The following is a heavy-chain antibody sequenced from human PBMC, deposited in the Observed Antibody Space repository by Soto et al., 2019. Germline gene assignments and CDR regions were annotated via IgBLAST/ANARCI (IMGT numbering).Heavy chain of an antibody. Sequence: GESLKISCKGSGYSFTSYWIGWVRQMPGKGLEWMGIIYPGDSDTRYSPSFQGQVTISADKSISTAYLQWSSLKASDTAMYYCATPASTYYYDSSGRGGDYYYYGMDVWGQGTTVTVSS. D-gene: IGHD3-22*01. CDR2: IYPGDSDT. CDR3: ATPASTYYYDSSGRGGDYYYYGMDV. J-gene: IGHJ6*02. CDR1: GYSFTSYW. V-gene: IGHV5-51*01.